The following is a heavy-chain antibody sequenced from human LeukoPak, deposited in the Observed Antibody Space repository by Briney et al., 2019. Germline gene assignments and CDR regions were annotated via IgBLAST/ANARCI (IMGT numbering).Heavy chain of an antibody. D-gene: IGHD6-19*01. J-gene: IGHJ4*02. CDR2: IIGSGGST. CDR1: GFTFRTYA. Sequence: GGSLRLSCVVSGFTFRTYAMSWVRQAPGKGLEWVSAIIGSGGSTYSADSVRGRFTISRDNSKNTLYLQMNRLRAEDTAVYYCAKGSAVADIYFDYWGLGVLVTVSS. CDR3: AKGSAVADIYFDY. V-gene: IGHV3-23*01.